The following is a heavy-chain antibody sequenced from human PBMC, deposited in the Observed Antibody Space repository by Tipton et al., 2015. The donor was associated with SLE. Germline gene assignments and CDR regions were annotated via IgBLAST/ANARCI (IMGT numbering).Heavy chain of an antibody. CDR1: GFTFSDYY. D-gene: IGHD1-7*01. CDR3: AKVGKTGATAYYVYD. CDR2: ISSSGSTI. V-gene: IGHV3-11*04. J-gene: IGHJ4*02. Sequence: SLRLSCAASGFTFSDYYMSWIRQAPGKGLEWVSYISSSGSTIYYADSVKGRFTISRDNAKNSLFLQMNSLRAEDTAVYYCAKVGKTGATAYYVYDWGQGALVTGSS.